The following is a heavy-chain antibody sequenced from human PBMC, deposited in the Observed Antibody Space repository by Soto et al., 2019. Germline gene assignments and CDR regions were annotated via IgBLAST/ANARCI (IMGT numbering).Heavy chain of an antibody. D-gene: IGHD6-6*01. CDR1: GGSISSGGYS. J-gene: IGHJ4*02. CDR2: IYHSGST. V-gene: IGHV4-30-2*01. CDR3: AGGIAARPLGY. Sequence: QLQLQESGSGLVKPSQTLSLTCAVSGGSISSGGYSWSWIRQPPGKGLEWIGYIYHSGSTYYNPSLTGRVTISVDRSKNQFSLRLSSVTVADTAVYYCAGGIAARPLGYWGQGTLVTVSS.